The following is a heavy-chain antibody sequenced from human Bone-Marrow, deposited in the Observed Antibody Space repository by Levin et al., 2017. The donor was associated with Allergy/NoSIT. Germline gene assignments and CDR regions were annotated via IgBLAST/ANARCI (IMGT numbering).Heavy chain of an antibody. CDR2: ITRNSDSI. D-gene: IGHD3-3*01. CDR1: TSTIANHA. V-gene: IGHV3-23*01. J-gene: IGHJ4*02. Sequence: GGSLRLSCTVATSTIANHAMSWVRQAPGKGLEWVASITRNSDSIQYSDSVKGRFTISRDNFENMLYLQMDSLRVDDTARYYCAREARITVFGAALAYWGLGTHVTVSS. CDR3: AREARITVFGAALAY.